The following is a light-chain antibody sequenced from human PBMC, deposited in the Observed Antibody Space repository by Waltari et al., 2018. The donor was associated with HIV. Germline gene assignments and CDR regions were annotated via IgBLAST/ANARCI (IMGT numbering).Light chain of an antibody. CDR3: QQDYNLPYT. J-gene: IGKJ2*01. Sequence: EIVMTQSPATLSFSPGESATPPCRASQSVSSSYLSWYQQKPGQAPRLLIYGASTRATGIPARFSGSGSGTDFTLTISSLQPEDFAVYYCQQDYNLPYTFGQGTKLEIK. CDR2: GAS. CDR1: QSVSSSY. V-gene: IGKV3D-7*01.